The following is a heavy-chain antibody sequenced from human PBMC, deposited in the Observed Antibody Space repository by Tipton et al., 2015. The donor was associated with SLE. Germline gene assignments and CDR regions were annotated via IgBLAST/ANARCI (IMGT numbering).Heavy chain of an antibody. Sequence: SLRLSCAASGFTFSSYAMGWVRQSPGKGLEWVSTISKSGDTTYHADSVKGRFTISRDNSKNTLYLQMNSLRAEDTAVYYCARDSITAFDYWGQGALVTVSS. J-gene: IGHJ4*02. CDR2: ISKSGDTT. D-gene: IGHD6-6*01. V-gene: IGHV3-23*01. CDR3: ARDSITAFDY. CDR1: GFTFSSYA.